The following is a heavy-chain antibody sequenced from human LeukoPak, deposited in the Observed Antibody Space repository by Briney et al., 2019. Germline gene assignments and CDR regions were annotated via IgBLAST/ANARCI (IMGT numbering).Heavy chain of an antibody. Sequence: ASVKVSCKAFGYSFTSYYMHWVRQAPGQGLEWMGIINPSGGTTSYAQRFQDRVTMTRDTSTSTVYMELSSLRSEDTAVYFCARVRGYSLFDYWGQGILVTASS. V-gene: IGHV1-46*01. D-gene: IGHD5-18*01. CDR3: ARVRGYSLFDY. J-gene: IGHJ4*02. CDR1: GYSFTSYY. CDR2: INPSGGTT.